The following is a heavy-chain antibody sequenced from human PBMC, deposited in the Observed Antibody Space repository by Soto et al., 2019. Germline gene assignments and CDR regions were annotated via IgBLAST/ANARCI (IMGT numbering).Heavy chain of an antibody. V-gene: IGHV3-15*01. CDR2: IKSKTDGGTT. Sequence: GGSLRLSCAASGFTFSSYGMHWVRQAPGKGLEWVGRIKSKTDGGTTDYAAPVKGRFTISRDDSKNTLYLQMNSLKTEDTAVYYCTTDFGQQLIFDYWGQGALVTVSS. CDR3: TTDFGQQLIFDY. D-gene: IGHD6-13*01. CDR1: GFTFSSYG. J-gene: IGHJ4*02.